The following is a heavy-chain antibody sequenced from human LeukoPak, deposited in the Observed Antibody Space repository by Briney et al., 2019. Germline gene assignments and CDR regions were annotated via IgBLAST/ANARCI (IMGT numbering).Heavy chain of an antibody. D-gene: IGHD2-2*01. V-gene: IGHV1-69*13. CDR3: ATPRDPFVVVPAAMGDGYYYGMDV. Sequence: GASVKVSCKASGYTFTSYYMHWVRQAPGQGLEWMGGIIPIFGTANYAQKFQGRVTITADESTSTAYMELSSLRSEDTAVYYCATPRDPFVVVPAAMGDGYYYGMDVWGQGTTVTVSS. J-gene: IGHJ6*02. CDR2: IIPIFGTA. CDR1: GYTFTSYY.